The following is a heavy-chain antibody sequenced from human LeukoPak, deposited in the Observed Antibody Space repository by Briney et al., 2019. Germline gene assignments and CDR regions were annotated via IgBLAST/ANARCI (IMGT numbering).Heavy chain of an antibody. Sequence: SETLSLTCAVYGGSFSGYYWSWIRQPPGKGLEWIGEINHSGSTNYNPSLKSRVTISVDTSKNQFSLKLSSVTAADTAVYYCARVLEPDELFEFGYSYGSEWFDPWGQGTLVTVSS. V-gene: IGHV4-34*01. J-gene: IGHJ5*02. CDR2: INHSGST. CDR1: GGSFSGYY. CDR3: ARVLEPDELFEFGYSYGSEWFDP. D-gene: IGHD5-18*01.